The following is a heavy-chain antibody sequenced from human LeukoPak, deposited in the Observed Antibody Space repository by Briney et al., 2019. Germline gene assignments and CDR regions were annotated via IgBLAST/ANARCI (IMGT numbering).Heavy chain of an antibody. CDR3: PRDYSNARAFDY. V-gene: IGHV1-46*01. CDR2: INPSGGST. CDR1: GYTFTNYF. J-gene: IGHJ4*02. Sequence: ASVKVSCKASGYTFTNYFIHWVRQAPGQGLEWMGIINPSGGSTSYAQKFQGTVTMTRDTSTNTVYMELSSLRSEDTAVYYCPRDYSNARAFDYWGQGTLVTVSS. D-gene: IGHD4-11*01.